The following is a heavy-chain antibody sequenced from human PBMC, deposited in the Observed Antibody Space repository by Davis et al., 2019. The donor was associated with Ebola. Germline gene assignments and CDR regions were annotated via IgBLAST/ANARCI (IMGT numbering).Heavy chain of an antibody. V-gene: IGHV4-59*11. J-gene: IGHJ4*03. D-gene: IGHD2-21*01. Sequence: PGGSLRLSCTVSGGSISSHYWIWIRQPPGKGLEWIGYIYYSGSTNYNPSLKSRVTISVDTSKNQFSLKLTSVTAADTAVYYCASAPVGCRGGNCFALADDWGQGTMVTVSS. CDR1: GGSISSHY. CDR3: ASAPVGCRGGNCFALADD. CDR2: IYYSGST.